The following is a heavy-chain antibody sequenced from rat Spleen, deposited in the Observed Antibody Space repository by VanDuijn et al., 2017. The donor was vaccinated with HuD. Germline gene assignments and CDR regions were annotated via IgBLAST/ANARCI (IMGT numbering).Heavy chain of an antibody. J-gene: IGHJ2*01. CDR1: GFSVSDYS. Sequence: VQLKESGPGLVQPSQTLSLTCTVSGFSVSDYSVHWIRQPPGKGLEWMGVLWRGGSTTYNSTLKYRLSISRDTSKSQVFLKMNSLQPEDTGTYYCARLINYFDYWGQGVMVTVSS. V-gene: IGHV2S63*01. CDR3: ARLINYFDY. D-gene: IGHD1-12*01. CDR2: LWRGGST.